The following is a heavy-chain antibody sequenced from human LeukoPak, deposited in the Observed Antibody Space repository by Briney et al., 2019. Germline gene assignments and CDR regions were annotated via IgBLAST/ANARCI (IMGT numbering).Heavy chain of an antibody. CDR1: GFIFSTYD. CDR3: AKSLDAQAVADPFDY. V-gene: IGHV3-30*18. J-gene: IGHJ4*02. D-gene: IGHD6-19*01. CDR2: VSYDGSNI. Sequence: GGSLRLSCAASGFIFSTYDMHWVRQAPGKGLEWVAVVSYDGSNIYHAASVQGRFTISRDNSKNTLYLQMNSLRAEDTAVYYCAKSLDAQAVADPFDYWGQETLVTVSS.